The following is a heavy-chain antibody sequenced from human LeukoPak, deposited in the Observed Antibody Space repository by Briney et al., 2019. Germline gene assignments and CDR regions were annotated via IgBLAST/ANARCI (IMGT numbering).Heavy chain of an antibody. CDR3: ARSKTGSLGNWFDL. J-gene: IGHJ5*02. Sequence: GSSVKVSCKASGGTFSSYAINWVQQATGQGLEWMGWMNPNSGYTGYAQKFQARVTMARNTSINTAYMELSSLRSEDTAVYYCARSKTGSLGNWFDLWGQGTLVTVSS. CDR2: MNPNSGYT. CDR1: GGTFSSYA. V-gene: IGHV1-8*02. D-gene: IGHD1-1*01.